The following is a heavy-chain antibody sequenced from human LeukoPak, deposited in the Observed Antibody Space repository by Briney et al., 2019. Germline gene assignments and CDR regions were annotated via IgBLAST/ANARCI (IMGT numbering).Heavy chain of an antibody. D-gene: IGHD3-10*01. CDR2: ISSSSGYI. V-gene: IGHV3-21*04. Sequence: KPGGSLRLSCAASRFTFSRYIMNWVRQAPGKGLEWVSSISSSSGYIYYADSVKGRFTISRDNSKNTLYLQMDSLRAEDTAAYYCARRPWVRGTNLHYFDYWGQGTLVTVSS. CDR1: RFTFSRYI. CDR3: ARRPWVRGTNLHYFDY. J-gene: IGHJ4*02.